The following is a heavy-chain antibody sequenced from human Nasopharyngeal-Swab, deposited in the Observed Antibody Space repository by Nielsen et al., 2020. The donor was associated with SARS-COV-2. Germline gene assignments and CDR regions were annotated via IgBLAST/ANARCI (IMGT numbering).Heavy chain of an antibody. J-gene: IGHJ4*02. V-gene: IGHV1-24*01. CDR3: AAQLWSFWFDY. CDR2: FDPDDGEK. D-gene: IGHD3-10*01. Sequence: ASVKVSCKVSGYTLPEVAIHWVRQAPGKGPEWMGGFDPDDGEKIYAQKFQGRVTITVHSSTDTAYMELRSLRSEDTAIYYCAAQLWSFWFDYWGQGTLVTVSS. CDR1: GYTLPEVA.